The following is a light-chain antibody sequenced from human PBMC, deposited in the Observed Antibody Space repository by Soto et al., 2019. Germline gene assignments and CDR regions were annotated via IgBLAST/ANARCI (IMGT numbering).Light chain of an antibody. CDR2: GIS. V-gene: IGKV3-20*01. CDR3: QQYGSSRT. J-gene: IGKJ1*01. Sequence: EVVLTQSPGTLSLFPGERATLSCRASQSVTNSYLAWFQHKPGQAPRPLIYGISNRASGIPDRFSGSGSGTDFTLTISRLEPEDFAVYYCQQYGSSRTFGQGTKVEIK. CDR1: QSVTNSY.